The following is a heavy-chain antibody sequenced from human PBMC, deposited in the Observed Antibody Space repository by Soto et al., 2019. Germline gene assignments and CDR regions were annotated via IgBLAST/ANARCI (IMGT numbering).Heavy chain of an antibody. CDR2: ITWNGGNT. Sequence: PGGSLRLSCAASGFRFDDYNMHWARQAPGKGLEWVSLITWNGGNTYYADSVKGRFTISRDGTTQSVFLQMTSLKREDTGLYYCARETLSFGSALDVWGQGTTVTVSS. CDR1: GFRFDDYN. V-gene: IGHV3-43*01. D-gene: IGHD3-3*01. CDR3: ARETLSFGSALDV. J-gene: IGHJ6*02.